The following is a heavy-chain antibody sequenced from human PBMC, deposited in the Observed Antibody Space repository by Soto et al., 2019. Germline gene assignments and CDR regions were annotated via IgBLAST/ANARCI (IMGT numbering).Heavy chain of an antibody. V-gene: IGHV3-30-3*01. D-gene: IGHD3-3*01. Sequence: GGSLRLSCAASGFTFSSYGMHWVRQAPGKGLEWVAIILYDEIYKDYADSVKGRFTISRDNSKNTLYLQMKSLRTEDNAVYYCARALDFWSAYFAYWGQGSLGIVSS. J-gene: IGHJ4*02. CDR2: ILYDEIYK. CDR1: GFTFSSYG. CDR3: ARALDFWSAYFAY.